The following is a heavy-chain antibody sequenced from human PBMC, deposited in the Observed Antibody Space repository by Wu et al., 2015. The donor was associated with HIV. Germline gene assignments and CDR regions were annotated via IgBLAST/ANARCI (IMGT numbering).Heavy chain of an antibody. Sequence: QVQLVRSGAEVKKPGASVKVSCQASGYTITTYDFNWVRQAPGQGLEWMGWMNSNNGKTGYGQKFQGRVAMTRNISTRTAYMELSGLKSEDTAVYYCATSYYGSGSYPTFYYYYAMDVWAKGPRSPSP. J-gene: IGHJ6*02. D-gene: IGHD3-10*01. V-gene: IGHV1-8*01. CDR2: MNSNNGKT. CDR1: GYTITTYD. CDR3: ATSYYGSGSYPTFYYYYAMDV.